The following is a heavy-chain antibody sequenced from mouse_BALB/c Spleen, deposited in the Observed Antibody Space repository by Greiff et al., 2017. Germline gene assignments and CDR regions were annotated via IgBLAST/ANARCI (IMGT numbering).Heavy chain of an antibody. V-gene: IGHV5-6-3*01. J-gene: IGHJ1*01. CDR1: GFTFSSYG. Sequence: DVHLVESGGGLVQPGGSLKLSCAASGFTFSSYGMSWVRQTPDKRLELVATINSNGGSTYYPDSVKGRFTISRDNAKNTLYLQMSSLKSEDTAMYYCARAGGGSYWYFDVWGAGTTVTVSS. CDR2: INSNGGST. D-gene: IGHD3-1*01. CDR3: ARAGGGSYWYFDV.